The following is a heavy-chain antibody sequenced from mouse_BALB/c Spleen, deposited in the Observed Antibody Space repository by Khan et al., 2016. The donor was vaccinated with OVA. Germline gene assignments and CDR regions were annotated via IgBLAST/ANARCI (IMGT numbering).Heavy chain of an antibody. CDR1: GYSITSGYA. D-gene: IGHD1-1*01. J-gene: IGHJ2*01. Sequence: EVQLVESGPGLVKPSQSLSLTCTVTGYSITSGYAWNWIRQFPGNKLEWMGYISYSGVTSYTPSLKSRISITRDTSKNQFFLQLNSVTTEDTATYYCARGNYSGYYFDYWDQGTTLTVSS. CDR2: ISYSGVT. V-gene: IGHV3-2*02. CDR3: ARGNYSGYYFDY.